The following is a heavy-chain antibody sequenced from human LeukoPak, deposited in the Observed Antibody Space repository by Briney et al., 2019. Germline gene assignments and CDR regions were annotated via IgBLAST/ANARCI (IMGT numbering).Heavy chain of an antibody. V-gene: IGHV1-69*01. CDR3: ARVEHYSSGWYGGHY. CDR2: IIPIFGTA. Sequence: GSSVKVSCKASGGTFSSYAISWVRQAPGRGLEWMGGIIPIFGTANYAQKFQGRVTITADESTSTAYMELSSLRSEDTAVYYCARVEHYSSGWYGGHYWGQGTLVTVSS. D-gene: IGHD6-19*01. CDR1: GGTFSSYA. J-gene: IGHJ4*02.